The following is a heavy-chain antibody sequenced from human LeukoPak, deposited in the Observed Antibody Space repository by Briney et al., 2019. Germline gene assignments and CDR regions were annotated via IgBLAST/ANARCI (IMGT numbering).Heavy chain of an antibody. J-gene: IGHJ4*02. D-gene: IGHD1-14*01. CDR2: ISSSSSYT. V-gene: IGHV3-11*06. CDR3: AGGANHPWFDY. Sequence: GGSLRLSCAASGFTFSDYYMSWLRQTQGKGLEWVSYISSSSSYTNYADSVKGRFTISRDNAKNSLYLQMNSLRAEDTAVYYCAGGANHPWFDYWGQGALVTVSS. CDR1: GFTFSDYY.